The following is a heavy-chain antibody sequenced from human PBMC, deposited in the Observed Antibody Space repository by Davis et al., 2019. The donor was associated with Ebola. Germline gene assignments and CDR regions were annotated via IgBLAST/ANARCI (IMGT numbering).Heavy chain of an antibody. CDR3: AKAPSGWYWFDP. CDR2: ICGSGGST. J-gene: IGHJ5*02. Sequence: GGSLRLSCAASGFTFSSYAMSWVRQAPGKGLEWVSAICGSGGSTYYADSVKGRFTISRDNSKNTLYLQMNSLRAEDTAVYYCAKAPSGWYWFDPWGQGTLVTVSS. D-gene: IGHD6-19*01. CDR1: GFTFSSYA. V-gene: IGHV3-23*01.